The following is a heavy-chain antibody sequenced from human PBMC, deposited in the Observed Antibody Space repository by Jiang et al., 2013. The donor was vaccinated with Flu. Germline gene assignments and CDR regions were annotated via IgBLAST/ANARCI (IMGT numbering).Heavy chain of an antibody. CDR1: GDSIRSNY. D-gene: IGHD2-21*02. J-gene: IGHJ5*02. CDR3: ARARLRGVTTFPSRCWFDP. CDR2: IHYNGNT. V-gene: IGHV4-59*01. Sequence: GPGLVKPSETLSLTCTVSGDSIRSNYWSWIRQPPGKGLEWLGYIHYNGNTNYNPSLKRRVTISGDTSKNQFSLRLTSVTAADTAVYYCARARLRGVTTFPSRCWFDPWGPGNPGHRLL.